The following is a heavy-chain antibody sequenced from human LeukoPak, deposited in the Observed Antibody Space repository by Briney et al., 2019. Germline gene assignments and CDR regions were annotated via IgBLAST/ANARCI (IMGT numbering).Heavy chain of an antibody. Sequence: GASVKDSRKASGYTFTSYGISWVRQAPGQGLEWMGWICAYNGNTNYAQKLQGRVTMTTDTSTSTAYMELRSLRSDDTAVYYCARDWDGVAAAGTDWYFDLWGRGTLVTVSS. CDR1: GYTFTSYG. CDR2: ICAYNGNT. V-gene: IGHV1-18*01. CDR3: ARDWDGVAAAGTDWYFDL. J-gene: IGHJ2*01. D-gene: IGHD6-13*01.